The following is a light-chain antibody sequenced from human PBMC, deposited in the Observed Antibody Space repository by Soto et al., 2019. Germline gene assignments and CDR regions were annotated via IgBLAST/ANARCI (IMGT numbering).Light chain of an antibody. Sequence: DIQLTQSLSSLSASVGDRVTITCRASQSISTYLNWYQQKPGKAPKLLIYAASSLQSGVPSRFSGSGSGTDFTLTISSLQPEDSATYYCQQSYSTPRTFGQGTKVEIK. J-gene: IGKJ1*01. CDR3: QQSYSTPRT. V-gene: IGKV1-39*01. CDR1: QSISTY. CDR2: AAS.